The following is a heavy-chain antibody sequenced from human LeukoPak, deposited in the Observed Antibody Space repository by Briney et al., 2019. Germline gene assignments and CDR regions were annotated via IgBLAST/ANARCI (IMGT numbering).Heavy chain of an antibody. D-gene: IGHD3-3*01. CDR3: VRVGGGRGKYYDFWSGYFSFDY. CDR1: GYTFTSYY. Sequence: ASVKVSCKASGYTFTSYYMHWVRQAPGQGLEWMGIINPSGGSTSYAQKFQGRVTMTRDTSTSTVYMELSSLRSEDTAVYYCVRVGGGRGKYYDFWSGYFSFDYWGQGTLVTVSS. J-gene: IGHJ4*02. CDR2: INPSGGST. V-gene: IGHV1-46*01.